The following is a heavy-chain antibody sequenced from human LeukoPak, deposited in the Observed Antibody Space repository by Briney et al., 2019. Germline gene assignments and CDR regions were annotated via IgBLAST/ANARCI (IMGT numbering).Heavy chain of an antibody. CDR2: ISGSGGST. CDR1: GFTFSSYA. D-gene: IGHD3-22*01. J-gene: IGHJ4*02. Sequence: GSLRLSCAASGFTFSSYAMSWVRQAPGKGLEWVSAISGSGGSTYYADSVKGRFTISRDNSKNTLYLQMNSLRAEDTAVYYCAKESLDYYDSSGYYYILAFDYWGQGTLVTVSS. V-gene: IGHV3-23*01. CDR3: AKESLDYYDSSGYYYILAFDY.